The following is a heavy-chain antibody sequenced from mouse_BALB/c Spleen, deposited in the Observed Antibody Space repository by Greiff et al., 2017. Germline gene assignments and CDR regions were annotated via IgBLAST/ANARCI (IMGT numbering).Heavy chain of an antibody. CDR2: INPSTGYT. J-gene: IGHJ4*01. CDR1: GYTFTSYW. Sequence: VQLQESGAELAKPGASVKMSCKASGYTFTSYWMHWVKQRPGQGLEWIGYINPSTGYTEYNQKFKDKATLTADKSSSTAYMQLSSLTSEDSAVYYCASRDTVVDYYAMDYWGQGTSVTVSS. V-gene: IGHV1-7*01. CDR3: ASRDTVVDYYAMDY. D-gene: IGHD1-1*01.